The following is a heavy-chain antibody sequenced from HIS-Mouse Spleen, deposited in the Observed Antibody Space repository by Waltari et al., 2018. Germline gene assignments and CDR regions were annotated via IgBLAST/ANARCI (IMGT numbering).Heavy chain of an antibody. Sequence: EVQLLESGGGLVQPGGSLRLSCAASGFTFSSYAMSWVRQAPGKGLEWVSAISGSGGSTYYADSVKGRFTISRDNSKNTLYLQMNSLRAEDTAVYYCAKDPRDSSSHEYFQHWGQGTWSPSPQ. V-gene: IGHV3-23*01. CDR1: GFTFSSYA. D-gene: IGHD6-13*01. J-gene: IGHJ1*01. CDR3: AKDPRDSSSHEYFQH. CDR2: ISGSGGST.